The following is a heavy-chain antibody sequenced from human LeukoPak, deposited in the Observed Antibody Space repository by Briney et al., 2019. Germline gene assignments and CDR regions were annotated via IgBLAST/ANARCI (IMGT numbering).Heavy chain of an antibody. CDR1: GGSISSFH. CDR3: ERTPAGGESWVYYFDY. J-gene: IGHJ4*02. Sequence: SETLSLTCTISGGSISSFHWNWIRQPPAKGLEWIGYIYGIGSTDIGRTNYNPSLNSRVTMSLDTSKNRFSLRLRSVTPADTAVYYCERTPAGGESWVYYFDYWGQGTLVTVSP. V-gene: IGHV4-59*01. CDR2: IYGIGSTDIGRT. D-gene: IGHD3-10*01.